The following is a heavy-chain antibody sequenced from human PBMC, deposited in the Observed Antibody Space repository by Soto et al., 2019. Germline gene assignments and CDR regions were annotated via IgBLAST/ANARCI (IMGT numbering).Heavy chain of an antibody. CDR1: GASIYNGGYF. CDR2: IHNSGSP. CDR3: ARGPTAEKVDS. J-gene: IGHJ4*02. V-gene: IGHV4-30-4*01. Sequence: QVQLQASGPGLVRPSQTLSLPCSVSGASIYNGGYFWSWIRHSPGKGLEWIGPIHNSGSPYNNPSLNRRVTISADTSMNQFSLALTSVTAADTAMYYCARGPTAEKVDSCGQGILVTVSS.